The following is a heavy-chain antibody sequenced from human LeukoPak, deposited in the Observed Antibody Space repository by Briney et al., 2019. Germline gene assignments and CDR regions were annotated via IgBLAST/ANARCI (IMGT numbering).Heavy chain of an antibody. Sequence: GGSLRLSCTASGFTFDEYAMHWVRQAPGKGLEWVSGISWNSGSIGYADSVKGRFTISRDNAKNSLYLQMNSLRAEDTALYYCAKDISPYYGSGRFVYWGQGTLVTVSS. D-gene: IGHD3-10*01. J-gene: IGHJ4*02. CDR2: ISWNSGSI. CDR1: GFTFDEYA. V-gene: IGHV3-9*01. CDR3: AKDISPYYGSGRFVY.